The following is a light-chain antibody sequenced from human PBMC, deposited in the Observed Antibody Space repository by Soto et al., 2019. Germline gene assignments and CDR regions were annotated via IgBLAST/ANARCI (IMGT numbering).Light chain of an antibody. Sequence: ALTQPASVSGSPGQSITISCAGTSSDVGSYNLVSWYQNHSGNAPKHMIYEGSKRPSGDSNRSSGSKSGNTASLTISGRQAADEADYFCFSYAGSSTYVFGTGTKVTV. J-gene: IGLJ1*01. V-gene: IGLV2-23*01. CDR3: FSYAGSSTYV. CDR1: SSDVGSYNL. CDR2: EGS.